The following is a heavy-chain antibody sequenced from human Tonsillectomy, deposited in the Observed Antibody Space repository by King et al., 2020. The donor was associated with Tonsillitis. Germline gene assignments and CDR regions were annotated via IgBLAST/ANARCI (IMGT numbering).Heavy chain of an antibody. CDR3: ARDQRWFGTTVDY. J-gene: IGHJ4*02. CDR1: GFTFSSYA. Sequence: VQLVESGGGVVQPGRSLRLSCAASGFTFSSYAMHWVRQAPGKGLEWVAVISYDGNNKHYADSVKGRFTISRDNSKNTLYLQMNSLSVGDTAVYYCARDQRWFGTTVDYWGQGTLVTVSS. CDR2: ISYDGNNK. V-gene: IGHV3-30*04. D-gene: IGHD5-18*01.